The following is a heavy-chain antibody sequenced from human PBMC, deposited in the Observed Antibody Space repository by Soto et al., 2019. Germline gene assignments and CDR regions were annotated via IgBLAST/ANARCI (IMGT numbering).Heavy chain of an antibody. CDR2: IDWDDDK. J-gene: IGHJ6*02. V-gene: IGHV2-70*11. CDR3: ARIRIAAAGQGGYYYYGMDV. Sequence: SGPTLVNPTQTLTLTFTFSGFSLSTSGMCVSWIRQPPGKALEWLARIDWDDDKYYSTSLKTRLTISKDTSKNQVVLTMTNMDPVDTATYYCARIRIAAAGQGGYYYYGMDVWGQGTTVTVSS. CDR1: GFSLSTSGMC. D-gene: IGHD6-13*01.